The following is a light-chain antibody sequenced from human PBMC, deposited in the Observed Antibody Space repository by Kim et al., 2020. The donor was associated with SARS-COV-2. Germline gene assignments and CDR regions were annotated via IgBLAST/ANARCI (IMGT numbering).Light chain of an antibody. CDR3: GTWDNSLSAVV. Sequence: GQKVTIYCSGRSTKNGNGFVSWFQQLPGTAPKLLIYDNDKRPSGIPDRFSGSKSATSATLGITGLQTGDEADYYCGTWDNSLSAVVFGGGTKVTVL. CDR1: STKNGNGF. J-gene: IGLJ3*02. CDR2: DND. V-gene: IGLV1-51*01.